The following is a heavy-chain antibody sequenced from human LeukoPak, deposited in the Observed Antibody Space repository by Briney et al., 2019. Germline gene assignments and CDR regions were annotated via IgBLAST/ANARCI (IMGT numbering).Heavy chain of an antibody. Sequence: GESLKISCKGSGYSFTSYWIGWVRQMPGEGLEWMGIIYPGDSDTRYSPSFQGQVTISADKSISTAYLQWSSLKASDTAMYYCARIKRDTAMVQWYFDYWGQGTLVTVSS. J-gene: IGHJ4*02. CDR3: ARIKRDTAMVQWYFDY. D-gene: IGHD5-18*01. V-gene: IGHV5-51*01. CDR2: IYPGDSDT. CDR1: GYSFTSYW.